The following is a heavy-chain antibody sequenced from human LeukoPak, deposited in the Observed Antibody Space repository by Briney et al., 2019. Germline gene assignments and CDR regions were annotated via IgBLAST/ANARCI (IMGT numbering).Heavy chain of an antibody. CDR3: AREEGYDFWSGYW. J-gene: IGHJ4*02. V-gene: IGHV4-4*08. CDR2: MSSSGKS. CDR1: RGPISSYY. D-gene: IGHD3-3*01. Sequence: SETLSLTCTVSRGPISSYYWSWIRQPPGKGLEWVGYMSSSGKSDYNPSLKSRARISLDTSKNQFSLKLSSVTAADTAVYYCAREEGYDFWSGYWWGQGTLVTVSS.